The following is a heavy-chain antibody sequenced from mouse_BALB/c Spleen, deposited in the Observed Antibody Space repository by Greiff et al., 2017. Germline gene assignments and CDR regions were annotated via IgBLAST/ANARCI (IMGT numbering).Heavy chain of an antibody. Sequence: EVQRVESGGGLVKPGGSLKLSCAASGFTFSSYAMSWVRQSPEKRLEWVAEISSGGSYTYYPDTVTGRFTISRDNAKNTLYLEMSSLRSEDTAMYYCARIYYDYDHYAMDYWGQGTSVTVSS. CDR2: ISSGGSYT. J-gene: IGHJ4*01. CDR1: GFTFSSYA. V-gene: IGHV5-9-4*01. CDR3: ARIYYDYDHYAMDY. D-gene: IGHD2-4*01.